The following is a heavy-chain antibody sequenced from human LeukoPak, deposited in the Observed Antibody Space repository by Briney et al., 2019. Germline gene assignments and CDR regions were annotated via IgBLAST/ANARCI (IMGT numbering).Heavy chain of an antibody. Sequence: ASVKVSCKASGYTFTSYYIHWVRQAPGQGLEWMGIINPSGGSTSYAQKFQGRVTMTRDMSTSTVYMELSSLRSEDTAVYYCARDSSGTLDAFDIWGQGTMVTVSS. CDR1: GYTFTSYY. V-gene: IGHV1-46*01. CDR2: INPSGGST. CDR3: ARDSSGTLDAFDI. J-gene: IGHJ3*02. D-gene: IGHD3-22*01.